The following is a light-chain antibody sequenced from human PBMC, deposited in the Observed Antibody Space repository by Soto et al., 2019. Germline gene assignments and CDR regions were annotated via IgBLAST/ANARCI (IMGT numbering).Light chain of an antibody. J-gene: IGLJ2*01. CDR2: DVT. CDR1: SSDIGGYNY. V-gene: IGLV2-14*01. CDR3: SSYTSSNSLVV. Sequence: QSALTQPASVSESPGQSITIPCTGTSSDIGGYNYVSWYQQYPGKAPKLMIYDVTNRPSGVSNRFSGSKSGNTASLTISGLQADDEANYYCSSYTSSNSLVVFGGGTKLTVL.